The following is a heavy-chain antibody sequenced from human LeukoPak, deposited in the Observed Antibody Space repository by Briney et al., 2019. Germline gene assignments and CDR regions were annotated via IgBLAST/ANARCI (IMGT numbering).Heavy chain of an antibody. V-gene: IGHV3-23*01. CDR1: GFTFSSYA. Sequence: GGSLRLSCAASGFTFSSYAMSWVRQAPGKGLEWVSAISGSGGSTYYAGSVKGRFTISRDNSKNTLYLQMNSLRAEDTAVYYCAKDTEQQLVLGAFDIWGQGTMVTVSS. CDR3: AKDTEQQLVLGAFDI. D-gene: IGHD6-13*01. J-gene: IGHJ3*02. CDR2: ISGSGGST.